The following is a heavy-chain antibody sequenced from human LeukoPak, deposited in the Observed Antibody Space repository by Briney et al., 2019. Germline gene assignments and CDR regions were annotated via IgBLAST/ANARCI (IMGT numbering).Heavy chain of an antibody. CDR3: AKRGVVIRAIIIVGFHKEAYYFDY. Sequence: GGSLRLSCAVSGITLSNYGMSWVRQAPGKGLEWVAGISDSGGITNYADSVKGRFTISRDNPKNTLYLQMNSLRAEDTAVYFCAKRGVVIRAIIIVGFHKEAYYFDYWGQGALVTVSS. CDR1: GITLSNYG. D-gene: IGHD3-10*01. V-gene: IGHV3-23*01. CDR2: ISDSGGIT. J-gene: IGHJ4*02.